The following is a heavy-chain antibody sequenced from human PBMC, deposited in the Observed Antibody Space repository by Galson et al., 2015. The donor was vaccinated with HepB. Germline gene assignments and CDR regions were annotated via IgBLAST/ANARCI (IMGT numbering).Heavy chain of an antibody. CDR1: GFTFSTYA. J-gene: IGHJ4*02. CDR2: IWYDGSKE. V-gene: IGHV3-33*01. CDR3: AREDLSMLAFDF. Sequence: SLRFSCAASGFTFSTYAMHWVRQAPGKGLEWVAVIWYDGSKEYYADSVEGRFTISRDDAKNSLFLQMNSLRAEDTAVYYCAREDLSMLAFDFWGQGTLVTVSS. D-gene: IGHD2-8*01.